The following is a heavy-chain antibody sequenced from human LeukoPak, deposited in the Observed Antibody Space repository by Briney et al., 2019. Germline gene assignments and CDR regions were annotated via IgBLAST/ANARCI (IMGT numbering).Heavy chain of an antibody. CDR3: ARARSGWLFDY. J-gene: IGHJ4*02. CDR2: ISPGGPT. CDR1: GFPFSSHG. Sequence: GGSLRLSCAGSGFPFSSHGMNWVRQAPGKGLEWVSGISPGGPTYYADSVKGRFTISRDDSKNTLYLQMKNLRAEDTAVYYCARARSGWLFDYWGQGTLVTVSS. V-gene: IGHV3-23*01. D-gene: IGHD6-19*01.